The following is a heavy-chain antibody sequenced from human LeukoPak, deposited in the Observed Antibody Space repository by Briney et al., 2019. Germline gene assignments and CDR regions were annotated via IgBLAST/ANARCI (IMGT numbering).Heavy chain of an antibody. CDR2: IYTSGST. Sequence: SETLSLTCTVSGGSISSYYWSWIRQPAGKGLEWIGRIYTSGSTNYNPSLKSRVTMSVDTSKNQFSLKLSSVTAADTAVYYCARIDDYSNVYYYYYMDVWGKGTTVTVSS. CDR3: ARIDDYSNVYYYYYMDV. V-gene: IGHV4-4*07. CDR1: GGSISSYY. D-gene: IGHD4-11*01. J-gene: IGHJ6*03.